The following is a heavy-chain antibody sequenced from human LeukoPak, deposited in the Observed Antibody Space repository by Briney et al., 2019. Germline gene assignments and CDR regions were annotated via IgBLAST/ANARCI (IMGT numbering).Heavy chain of an antibody. V-gene: IGHV1-8*03. J-gene: IGHJ3*02. Sequence: GASVKVSCKASGYTFTNYDINWVRQATGQGLEWMGWMNPNSGNTGYAQKFQGRVTITRNTSISTAYMELSSLRSEDTAVYYCARVGVGSSWYGAFDIWGQGTMVTVSS. D-gene: IGHD6-13*01. CDR2: MNPNSGNT. CDR3: ARVGVGSSWYGAFDI. CDR1: GYTFTNYD.